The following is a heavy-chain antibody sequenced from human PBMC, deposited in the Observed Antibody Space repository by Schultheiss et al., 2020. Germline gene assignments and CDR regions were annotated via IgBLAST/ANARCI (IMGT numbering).Heavy chain of an antibody. J-gene: IGHJ4*02. CDR3: ARGWLRFQYYFDY. CDR2: ISSSGDNT. D-gene: IGHD5-12*01. CDR1: GFTFSDYY. V-gene: IGHV3-11*06. Sequence: GGSLRLSCAASGFTFSDYYMSWIRQAPGQGLEWISWISSSGDNTHYADSVKGRFTISRDNAKNSLYLQMNSLRAEDTAVYYCARGWLRFQYYFDYWGQGTLVTVSS.